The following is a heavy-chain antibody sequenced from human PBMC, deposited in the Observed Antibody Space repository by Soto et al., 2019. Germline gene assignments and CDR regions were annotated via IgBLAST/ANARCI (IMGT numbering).Heavy chain of an antibody. Sequence: SETLSLTCTVSGGSISSYYWSWIRQPPGKGLEWIGYIYYSGSTNYNPSLKSRVTISVDTSKNQFSLKLSSVTAADTAVYYCARGSVAGKEDYYYMDVWGKGTTVTVSS. CDR2: IYYSGST. V-gene: IGHV4-59*01. CDR3: ARGSVAGKEDYYYMDV. D-gene: IGHD6-19*01. CDR1: GGSISSYY. J-gene: IGHJ6*03.